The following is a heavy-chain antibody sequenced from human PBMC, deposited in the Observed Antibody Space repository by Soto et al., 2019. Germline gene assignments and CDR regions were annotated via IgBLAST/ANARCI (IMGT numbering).Heavy chain of an antibody. CDR1: GFNFSSYG. V-gene: IGHV3-33*01. CDR3: GRGVRGVIIH. CDR2: IYYDGSKK. J-gene: IGHJ4*02. D-gene: IGHD3-10*01. Sequence: QVQLVESGGGVVQPGRSLRLSCAASGFNFSSYGLHWVRQAPGKGLEWVAVIYYDGSKKDYGDSVQGRFTISRDNSKNTLYLQMNSLRAEYTAVYYCGRGVRGVIIHWGEGTLVTVSS.